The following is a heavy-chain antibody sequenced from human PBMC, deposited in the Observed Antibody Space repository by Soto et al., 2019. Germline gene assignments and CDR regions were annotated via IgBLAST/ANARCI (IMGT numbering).Heavy chain of an antibody. J-gene: IGHJ4*02. V-gene: IGHV4-30-2*01. D-gene: IGHD5-18*01. CDR2: IYHSGST. Sequence: PSETLSLTCAVSGGSINSGGYSWSWIRQPPGKGLEWIGYIYHSGSTYYNPSLKSRVTISVDRSKNQFSLKLSSVTAADTAVYYCAMTTLSGSSYGQYFDYWGQGTLVTVS. CDR1: GGSINSGGYS. CDR3: AMTTLSGSSYGQYFDY.